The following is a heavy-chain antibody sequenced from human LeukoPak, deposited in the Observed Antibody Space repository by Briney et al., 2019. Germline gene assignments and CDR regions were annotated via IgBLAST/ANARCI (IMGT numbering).Heavy chain of an antibody. V-gene: IGHV1-18*01. CDR2: ISAYNGNT. CDR1: GYTFTSYG. D-gene: IGHD4-17*01. J-gene: IGHJ5*02. Sequence: ASVKVSCKASGYTFTSYGISWVRQAPGQGLEWMGWISAYNGNTNYAQKFQGRVTMTRDTSISTAYMELSRLRSDDTAVYYCARDPRYGPFDPWGQGTLVTVSS. CDR3: ARDPRYGPFDP.